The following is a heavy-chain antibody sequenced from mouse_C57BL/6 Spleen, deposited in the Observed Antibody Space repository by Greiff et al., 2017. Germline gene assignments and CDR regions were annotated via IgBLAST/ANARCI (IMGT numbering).Heavy chain of an antibody. CDR3: ARGNYAMDY. CDR2: IYPGDGDT. J-gene: IGHJ4*01. CDR1: GYAFSSSW. V-gene: IGHV1-82*01. Sequence: QVQLKESGPELVKPGASVKISCKASGYAFSSSWMNWVKQRPGKGLEWIGQIYPGDGDTNYNGKFKGKATLTADKSSSTAYMQLSSLTSEDSAVYFCARGNYAMDYWGQGTSVTVSS.